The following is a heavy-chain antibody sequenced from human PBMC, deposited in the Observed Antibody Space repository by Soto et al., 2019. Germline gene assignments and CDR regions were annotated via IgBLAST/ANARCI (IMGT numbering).Heavy chain of an antibody. CDR2: ISSYNGDT. CDR3: AKDHCNPRFRDCSSSWSLYGMDI. D-gene: IGHD6-13*01. Sequence: ASVKVSCKASGYTFTRSGISWVRQAPGQGPEWMGWISSYNGDTNYAQTFQGRVTMTTDTSTSTAYMELRSLRVEDTAVYYCAKDHCNPRFRDCSSSWSLYGMDIWGQGTTVTVSS. V-gene: IGHV1-18*01. J-gene: IGHJ6*02. CDR1: GYTFTRSG.